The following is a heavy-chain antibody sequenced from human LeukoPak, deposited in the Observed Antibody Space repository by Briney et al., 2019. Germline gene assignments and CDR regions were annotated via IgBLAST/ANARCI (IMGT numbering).Heavy chain of an antibody. CDR2: IYTSGST. J-gene: IGHJ5*02. D-gene: IGHD3-22*01. CDR3: ARDMAIVVVANTHWFDP. V-gene: IGHV4-4*07. Sequence: SETLSLTCTVSGGSIRSYYWNWIRQPAGKGLEWIGRIYTSGSTNYNPSLKSRVTMSVDTSKNQFSLKLSSVTAADTAVYYCARDMAIVVVANTHWFDPWGQGTLVTVSS. CDR1: GGSIRSYY.